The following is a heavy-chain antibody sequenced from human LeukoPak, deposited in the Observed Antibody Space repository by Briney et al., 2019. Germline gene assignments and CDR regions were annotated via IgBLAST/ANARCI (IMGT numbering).Heavy chain of an antibody. CDR2: ISYDGSNK. V-gene: IGHV3-30-3*01. Sequence: GGSLRLSCAASGFTFSSYAMHWVRQAPGKGLKWVAVISYDGSNKYYADSVKGRFTISRDNSKNTLYLQMNSLRAEDTAVYYCARSPRHLRFLEWSNNFDYWGQGTLVTVSS. D-gene: IGHD3-3*01. J-gene: IGHJ4*02. CDR1: GFTFSSYA. CDR3: ARSPRHLRFLEWSNNFDY.